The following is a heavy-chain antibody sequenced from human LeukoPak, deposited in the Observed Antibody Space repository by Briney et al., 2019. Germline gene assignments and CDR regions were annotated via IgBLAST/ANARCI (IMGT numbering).Heavy chain of an antibody. CDR2: IIPTLGIA. J-gene: IGHJ4*02. Sequence: SVKVSCRASGGTFSSYSITWVRQAPGQGLEWMGRIIPTLGIANYAQKFQGRVTITADKSTSTAYMELSSLRSEDTAVYYCAGEEERGVTVAGTAFDYWGQGTLVTVSS. CDR3: AGEEERGVTVAGTAFDY. V-gene: IGHV1-69*04. D-gene: IGHD6-19*01. CDR1: GGTFSSYS.